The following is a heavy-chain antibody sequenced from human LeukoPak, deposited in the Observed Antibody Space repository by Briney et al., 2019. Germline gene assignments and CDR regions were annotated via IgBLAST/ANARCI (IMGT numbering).Heavy chain of an antibody. D-gene: IGHD2-15*01. CDR1: GFTFSSYS. CDR2: ICSTGAYI. J-gene: IGHJ4*02. V-gene: IGHV3-21*01. Sequence: GGSLRLSCAASGFTFSSYSMNWVRQAPGKGLEWLSSICSTGAYIFYADLVKGRFTISRDNAKNSLYLQMNSLRAEDTAIYYCARDRWELLRSVDYWGQGTLVTVSS. CDR3: ARDRWELLRSVDY.